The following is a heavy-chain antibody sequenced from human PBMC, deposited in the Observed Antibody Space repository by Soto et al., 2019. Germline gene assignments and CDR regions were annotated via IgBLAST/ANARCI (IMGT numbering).Heavy chain of an antibody. CDR1: GGSINSDDSF. CDR3: ARVGPWVPYYYDSSPYTFENWFDP. V-gene: IGHV4-39*01. CDR2: LYYGGST. J-gene: IGHJ5*02. D-gene: IGHD3-22*01. Sequence: PSETLSLTCSVSGGSINSDDSFWGWVRQSPGKGLEWIGSLYYGGSTFYNPSLKSRVTISLDTSKNQFSLSLTSVTAADTAVYYCARVGPWVPYYYDSSPYTFENWFDPWGQGTLVTVSS.